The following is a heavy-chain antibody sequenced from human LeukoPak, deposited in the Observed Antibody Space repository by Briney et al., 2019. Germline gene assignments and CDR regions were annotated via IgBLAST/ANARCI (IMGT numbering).Heavy chain of an antibody. J-gene: IGHJ4*02. CDR1: GDSIRGNSYY. Sequence: KPSETLSLTCAVSGDSIRGNSYYWAWIRQPPGKGLEWIGSIYYSGSTYYNMSLKTRVTMSVDTSKNQFSLHLASVTAADTAVYYCAREGTSYYWGQGTLVTVSS. CDR3: AREGTSYY. V-gene: IGHV4-39*07. CDR2: IYYSGST.